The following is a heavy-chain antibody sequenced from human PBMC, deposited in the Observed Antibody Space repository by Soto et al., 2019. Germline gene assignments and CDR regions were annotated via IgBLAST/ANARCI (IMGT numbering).Heavy chain of an antibody. CDR3: AISWGISPTNY. Sequence: GGSLRLSCAASGFTFSSYGMHWVRQAPGKGLEWVAVIWYDGSNKYYADSVKGRFTISRDNSKNTLYLQMNSLRAEDTAVYYCAISWGISPTNYWGQGTLVTVSS. D-gene: IGHD6-13*01. J-gene: IGHJ4*02. V-gene: IGHV3-33*01. CDR2: IWYDGSNK. CDR1: GFTFSSYG.